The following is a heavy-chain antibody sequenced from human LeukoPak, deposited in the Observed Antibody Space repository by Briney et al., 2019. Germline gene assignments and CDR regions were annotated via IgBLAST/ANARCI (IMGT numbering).Heavy chain of an antibody. Sequence: SETLFLTCTVSGGSISSYYWSWIRQPPGKGLEWIGYFYSGSTSYNVSLKSRVTISVDTSKNQVSLKLSSVTAADTAVYYCARSDCTSGVCYSFDFWGQGTLVSVSS. J-gene: IGHJ4*02. V-gene: IGHV4-59*08. D-gene: IGHD2-8*01. CDR2: FYSGST. CDR1: GGSISSYY. CDR3: ARSDCTSGVCYSFDF.